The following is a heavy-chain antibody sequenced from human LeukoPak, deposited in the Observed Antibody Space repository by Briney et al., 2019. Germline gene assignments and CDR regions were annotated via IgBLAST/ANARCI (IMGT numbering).Heavy chain of an antibody. CDR3: ARERPGEDTFDI. Sequence: GGSLRLSCAASGFTFSDHYMDWVRQAPGKGLGWVSFISSSGNTIYYADSVKGRFIISRDNAKNSLYLQMNSLRTEDTAVYYCARERPGEDTFDIWGQGTMVTVSS. CDR2: ISSSGNTI. D-gene: IGHD7-27*01. V-gene: IGHV3-11*04. CDR1: GFTFSDHY. J-gene: IGHJ3*02.